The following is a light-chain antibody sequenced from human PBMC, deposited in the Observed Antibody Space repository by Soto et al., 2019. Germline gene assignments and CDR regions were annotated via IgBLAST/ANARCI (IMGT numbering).Light chain of an antibody. Sequence: DVVVTQSPLSLPVPLGRPASISCRSRQSLGYTDGDTYLNWFQQRPGQSPRRLIFRVSNRGSGVPDRFSGSGSGTDFTLKISRVEAEDVGVSYCMQGTHWPPYTFGQGTKLEIK. V-gene: IGKV2-30*01. CDR1: QSLGYTDGDTY. CDR3: MQGTHWPPYT. J-gene: IGKJ2*01. CDR2: RVS.